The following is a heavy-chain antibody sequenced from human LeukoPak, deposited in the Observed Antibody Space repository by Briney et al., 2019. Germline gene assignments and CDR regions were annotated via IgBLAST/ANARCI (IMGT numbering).Heavy chain of an antibody. D-gene: IGHD3-3*01. CDR1: GFTLGDYA. CDR3: TSSTKNYDFWSGPLNYYYYGMDV. CDR2: IRSKAYGGTT. Sequence: AGGSLRPSCTASGFTLGDYAMSWFRQAPGRGREWVGFIRSKAYGGTTEYAASVKGRFTISRDDSKSIAYLQMNSLKTEDTAVYYCTSSTKNYDFWSGPLNYYYYGMDVWGQGTTVTVSS. V-gene: IGHV3-49*03. J-gene: IGHJ6*02.